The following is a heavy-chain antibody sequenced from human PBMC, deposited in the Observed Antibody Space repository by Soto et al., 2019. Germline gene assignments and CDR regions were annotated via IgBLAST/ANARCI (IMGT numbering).Heavy chain of an antibody. Sequence: EVQLVESGGGLVKPGGSLRLSCAASGFTFSSYSMNWVRQAPGKGLEWVSSISSSSSYIYYADSVKGRFTISRDNAKNSLYLQMNSLRAEDTAVYYCAREGKVTMFGVVPEDYWGQGTLVTVSS. CDR1: GFTFSSYS. V-gene: IGHV3-21*01. CDR3: AREGKVTMFGVVPEDY. CDR2: ISSSSSYI. J-gene: IGHJ4*02. D-gene: IGHD3-3*01.